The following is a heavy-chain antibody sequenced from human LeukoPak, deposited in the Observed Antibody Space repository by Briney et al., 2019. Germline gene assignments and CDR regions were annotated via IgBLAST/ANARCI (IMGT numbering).Heavy chain of an antibody. V-gene: IGHV3-33*06. CDR3: AKVQFAITDGTDAFDA. CDR2: ICFAGRSN. Sequence: PGGSLRLSCAASGFNFSSYCMHWVRQAPGKGLEWVAVICFAGRSNYYADSVKGRFTISRDNSKKTLYLQMTSLRADDTAVYYCAKVQFAITDGTDAFDAWGQGTMVTVSS. J-gene: IGHJ3*01. D-gene: IGHD2-2*02. CDR1: GFNFSSYC.